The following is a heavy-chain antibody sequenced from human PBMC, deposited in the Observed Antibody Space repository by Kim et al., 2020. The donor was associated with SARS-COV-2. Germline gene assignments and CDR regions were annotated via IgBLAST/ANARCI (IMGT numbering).Heavy chain of an antibody. Sequence: SETLSLTCTVSGGSISSYYWNWIRQPPGKGLEWIGYIDYSGNSNYNPSLKSRVTISVDTSKNHFSLKLSSVTAADTAVYYCASGRFSGYDYGMDVWGHGT. CDR2: IDYSGNS. J-gene: IGHJ6*02. D-gene: IGHD5-12*01. CDR1: GGSISSYY. V-gene: IGHV4-59*13. CDR3: ASGRFSGYDYGMDV.